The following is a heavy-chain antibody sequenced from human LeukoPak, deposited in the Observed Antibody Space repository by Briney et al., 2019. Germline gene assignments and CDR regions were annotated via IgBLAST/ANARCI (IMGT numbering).Heavy chain of an antibody. V-gene: IGHV3-23*01. CDR3: AKDKYSSGRYPSY. CDR2: ISGSGSST. J-gene: IGHJ4*02. Sequence: GGSLRLSCAASGFTFSSYAMSWVRQAPGKGLEWVSAISGSGSSTYYADSVKGRFTISRDNSKNTLYLQMNSLRAEDTAVYYCAKDKYSSGRYPSYWGQGTLVTVSS. D-gene: IGHD6-19*01. CDR1: GFTFSSYA.